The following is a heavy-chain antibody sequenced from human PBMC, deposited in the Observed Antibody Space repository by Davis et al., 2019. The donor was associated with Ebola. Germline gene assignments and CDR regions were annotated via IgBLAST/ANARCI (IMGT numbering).Heavy chain of an antibody. Sequence: PSETLSLTCAVYGGSFSGYYWSWIRQPPGKGLEWIGYIYYSGSTNYNPSLKSRVTISVDTSKNQFSLKLSSVTAADTAVYYCARRYDSSGYYYPYAFDIWGQGTMVTVSS. CDR3: ARRYDSSGYYYPYAFDI. CDR1: GGSFSGYY. V-gene: IGHV4-59*01. J-gene: IGHJ3*02. CDR2: IYYSGST. D-gene: IGHD3-22*01.